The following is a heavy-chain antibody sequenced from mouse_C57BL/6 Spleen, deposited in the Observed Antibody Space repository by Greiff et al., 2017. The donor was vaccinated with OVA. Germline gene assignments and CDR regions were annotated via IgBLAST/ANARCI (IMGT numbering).Heavy chain of an antibody. CDR3: ARVLWYFDC. D-gene: IGHD3-3*01. Sequence: QVQLQQSGAELVKPGASVKLSCKASGYTFTSYWMHWVKQRPGQGLEWIGYINPSSGYTKYNQKFKDKATLTADTSSRTAYMQLSSLTYEDSAVYYCARVLWYFDCWGQGTTLTVSS. CDR2: INPSSGYT. V-gene: IGHV1-7*01. CDR1: GYTFTSYW. J-gene: IGHJ2*01.